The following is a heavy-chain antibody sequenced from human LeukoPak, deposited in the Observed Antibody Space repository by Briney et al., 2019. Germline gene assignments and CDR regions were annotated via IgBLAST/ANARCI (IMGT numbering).Heavy chain of an antibody. CDR1: GFTFDDYA. CDR2: ISWNSGSI. V-gene: IGHV3-9*01. Sequence: GGSLRLSCAASGFTFDDYAMHWVRQAPGKGLEWVSGISWNSGSIGYADSVKGRFTISRDNSKNTLYLQMNSLRAEDTAVYYCAKANGGNNARFDYWGQGTLVTVSS. D-gene: IGHD4-23*01. J-gene: IGHJ4*02. CDR3: AKANGGNNARFDY.